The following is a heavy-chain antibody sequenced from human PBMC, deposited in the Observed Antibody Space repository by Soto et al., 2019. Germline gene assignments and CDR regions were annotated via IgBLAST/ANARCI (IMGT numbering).Heavy chain of an antibody. CDR3: ARDSLLWFGELLTYGMDV. D-gene: IGHD3-10*01. Sequence: GASVKVSCKASGYTFTSYYMHWVRQAPGQGLEWMGIINPSGGSTSYAQKFQGRVTMTRDTSTSTVYMELSRLRSDDTAVYYCARDSLLWFGELLTYGMDVWGQGTTVTVS. CDR2: INPSGGST. J-gene: IGHJ6*02. V-gene: IGHV1-46*01. CDR1: GYTFTSYY.